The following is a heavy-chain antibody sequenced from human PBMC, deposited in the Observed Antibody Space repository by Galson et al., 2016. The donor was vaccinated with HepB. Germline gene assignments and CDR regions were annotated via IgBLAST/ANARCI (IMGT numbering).Heavy chain of an antibody. Sequence: TLTLTCTFSGFSLNTIGVGVGWIRQPPGKALEWLALIYWDDDKRYSPSLKSRLTVTKDTSKNQVVLTMTNMDPVDTATYYCAHTDVSGYSSSFEHWGQGTPVTVSS. CDR1: GFSLNTIGVG. CDR2: IYWDDDK. J-gene: IGHJ4*02. V-gene: IGHV2-5*02. CDR3: AHTDVSGYSSSFEH. D-gene: IGHD6-13*01.